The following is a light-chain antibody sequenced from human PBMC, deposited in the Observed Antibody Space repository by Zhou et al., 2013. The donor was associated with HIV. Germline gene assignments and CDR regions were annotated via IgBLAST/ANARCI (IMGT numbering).Light chain of an antibody. Sequence: DIQMTQSPSSLSASVGDRVTITCRASQSVSNYLNWYQQKPGKAPKLLINAASSLQSGVPSRFTGSGSGTDFTLTISSLQPEDFATYYCQQLNSYPHTFGQGTKLEIK. CDR3: QQLNSYPHT. J-gene: IGKJ2*01. CDR2: AAS. CDR1: QSVSNY. V-gene: IGKV1-39*01.